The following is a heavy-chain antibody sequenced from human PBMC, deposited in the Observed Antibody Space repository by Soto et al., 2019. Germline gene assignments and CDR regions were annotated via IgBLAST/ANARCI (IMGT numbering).Heavy chain of an antibody. CDR3: AKGPSGFYGRIAAAGPARFDP. D-gene: IGHD6-13*01. CDR2: IKQDGSEK. Sequence: HPGGSLRLSCAASGFTFSSYWMSWVRQAPGKGLEWVANIKQDGSEKYYVDSVKGRFTISRDNAKNSLYLQMNSLRAEDTAVYYCAKGPSGFYGRIAAAGPARFDPWGQGTLVTVSS. V-gene: IGHV3-7*03. CDR1: GFTFSSYW. J-gene: IGHJ5*02.